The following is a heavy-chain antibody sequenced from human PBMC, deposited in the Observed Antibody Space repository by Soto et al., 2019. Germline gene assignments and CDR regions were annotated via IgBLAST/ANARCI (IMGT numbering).Heavy chain of an antibody. V-gene: IGHV4-30-4*02. CDR2: IFSSGTT. D-gene: IGHD4-17*01. Sequence: KTSETLSLTCTVSGDSIGSGNKYWSWIRQAPGKGLEWIGYIFSSGTTYYNPSLKSRLTMSLDTSQNQFSLKLNSVTAADTAVYFCARDDYGNQWIYGMDVWGQGTTVTVSS. CDR1: GDSIGSGNKY. CDR3: ARDDYGNQWIYGMDV. J-gene: IGHJ6*02.